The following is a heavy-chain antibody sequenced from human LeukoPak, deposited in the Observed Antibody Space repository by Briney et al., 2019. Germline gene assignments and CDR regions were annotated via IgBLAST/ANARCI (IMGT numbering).Heavy chain of an antibody. CDR2: TYHSGIT. CDR1: GGSVSSSNYY. J-gene: IGHJ4*02. D-gene: IGHD3-22*01. CDR3: ARVRYFDSSGYYYDFDY. V-gene: IGHV4-39*07. Sequence: SETLSLTCTVSGGSVSSSNYYWGRVRQPPGKGLEWIGNTYHSGITFYNPSLKSRVTISVDTSKNQFSLKPNSVIAADTAVYYCARVRYFDSSGYYYDFDYWGQGTLVTVSS.